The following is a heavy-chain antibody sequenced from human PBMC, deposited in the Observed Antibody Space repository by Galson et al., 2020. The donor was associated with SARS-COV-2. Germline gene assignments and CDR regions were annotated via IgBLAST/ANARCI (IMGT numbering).Heavy chain of an antibody. J-gene: IGHJ2*01. D-gene: IGHD3-22*01. V-gene: IGHV4-38-2*01. CDR2: LYPSGST. CDR1: RYSISTTNY. Sequence: SETLSLTCAVSRYSISTTNYWGWVRQPPGKGLEWIGSLYPSGSTYYNPSLKSRVTISVDTSKNQFSLRLDYVTAADTALYYCARQGVNMIVLVTVPGWYFDLWGRGTLVSVSS. CDR3: ARQGVNMIVLVTVPGWYFDL.